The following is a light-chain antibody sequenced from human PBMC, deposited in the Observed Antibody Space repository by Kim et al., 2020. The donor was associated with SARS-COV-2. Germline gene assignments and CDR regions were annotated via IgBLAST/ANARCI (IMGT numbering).Light chain of an antibody. CDR1: STAIGGHNY. Sequence: QSITISCTGTSTAIGGHNYVSWYQQHPGKAPQLIIFDVSRRPSGISYRFSGSKSGNTASLTISGLQTQDEADYYCSSYTSTSTVYVFGGGTKVTVL. J-gene: IGLJ1*01. V-gene: IGLV2-14*03. CDR2: DVS. CDR3: SSYTSTSTVYV.